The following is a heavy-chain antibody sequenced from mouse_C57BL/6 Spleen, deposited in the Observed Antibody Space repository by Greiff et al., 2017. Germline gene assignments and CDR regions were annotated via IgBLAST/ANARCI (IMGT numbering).Heavy chain of an antibody. Sequence: QVQLQQSGAELARPGASVKLSCKASGYTFTSYGISWVKQRTGQGLEWIGEIYPRSGNTYYNEKFKGKATLTADKSSSTAYMELRSLTSEDSAVYFCARDRTTVNYFDYWGQGTLSQSPQ. CDR2: IYPRSGNT. D-gene: IGHD1-1*01. J-gene: IGHJ2*01. CDR3: ARDRTTVNYFDY. CDR1: GYTFTSYG. V-gene: IGHV1-81*01.